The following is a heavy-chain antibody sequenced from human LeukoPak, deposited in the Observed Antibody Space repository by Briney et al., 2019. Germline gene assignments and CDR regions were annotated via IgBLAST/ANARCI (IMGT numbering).Heavy chain of an antibody. CDR2: ISPNSGGT. CDR3: ARGGGRYSVDY. D-gene: IGHD1-26*01. J-gene: IGHJ4*02. Sequence: ASVKVSCKASGYTFIDYYMHWVRQAPGQGLEWIGWISPNSGGTKSVQKFQGRVTMTRDTSITTVYMELSGLSFDDTAVYYCARGGGRYSVDYWGQGTLVIVSS. CDR1: GYTFIDYY. V-gene: IGHV1-2*02.